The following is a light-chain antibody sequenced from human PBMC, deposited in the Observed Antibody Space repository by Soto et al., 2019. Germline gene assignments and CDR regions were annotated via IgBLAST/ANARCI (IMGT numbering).Light chain of an antibody. CDR1: QGISNY. Sequence: IQMPQSPSSLSSAAGDRVTITCRASQGISNYLAWYQQKPGKVPKLLISAASTLQSGVPSRFSGSGSGTDFTLTISSLQPEDVATYYCQKYNSAPLTSGGRAKVDIK. J-gene: IGKJ4*01. V-gene: IGKV1-27*01. CDR2: AAS. CDR3: QKYNSAPLT.